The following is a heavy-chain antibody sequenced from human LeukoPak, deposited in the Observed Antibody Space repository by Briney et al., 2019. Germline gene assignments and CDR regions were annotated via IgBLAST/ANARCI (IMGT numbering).Heavy chain of an antibody. CDR1: GGSISSGGYS. V-gene: IGHV4-30-2*01. D-gene: IGHD3-9*01. CDR2: IYHSGST. CDR3: ASERGAYYDVLTGPFDY. J-gene: IGHJ4*02. Sequence: SETLSLTCAVSGGSISSGGYSWNWIRQPPGKGLEWIGYIYHSGSTYYNPSLKSRVTISLDRSKNQFSLKLSSVTAADTAVYYCASERGAYYDVLTGPFDYWGQGILVTVSS.